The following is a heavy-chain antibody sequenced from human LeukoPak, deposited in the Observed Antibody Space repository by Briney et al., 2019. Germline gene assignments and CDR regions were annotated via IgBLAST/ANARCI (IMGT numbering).Heavy chain of an antibody. CDR2: SSGSGGGT. Sequence: PGGSLRLSCAASGFTFSSYAMSWVRQAPGKGLEWVSASSGSGGGTYYADSVKGRFTISRDNSKNTLYLQMNSLRAEDTAVYYCAKDMTSYGPPYYFDYWGQGTLVTVSS. J-gene: IGHJ4*02. V-gene: IGHV3-23*01. D-gene: IGHD5-18*01. CDR1: GFTFSSYA. CDR3: AKDMTSYGPPYYFDY.